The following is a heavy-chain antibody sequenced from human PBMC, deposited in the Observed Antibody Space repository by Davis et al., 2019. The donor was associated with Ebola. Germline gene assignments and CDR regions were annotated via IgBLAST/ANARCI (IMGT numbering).Heavy chain of an antibody. V-gene: IGHV2-70*04. CDR3: ARMEPYPYNWFDP. CDR2: IDWDDDK. Sequence: SGPTLVKPTETLTLTCTVSGFSLSNARMGVSWIRQPPGKALEWLARIDWDDDKFYSTSLKTRLTIYKDTSKNQVVLTMTNMDPVDTATYYCARMEPYPYNWFDPWGQGTLVTVSS. CDR1: GFSLSNARMG. D-gene: IGHD1-14*01. J-gene: IGHJ5*02.